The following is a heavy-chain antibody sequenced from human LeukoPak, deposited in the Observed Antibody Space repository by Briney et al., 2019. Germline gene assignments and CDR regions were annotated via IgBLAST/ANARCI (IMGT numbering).Heavy chain of an antibody. CDR2: IYSGGTT. Sequence: GGSLRLSCAASGFTVSSNYMSWVRQAPGKGLEWVSVIYSGGTTYYGDSVKGRFTISRDNSKNTLYLQMNSLRAEDTAVYYCARDRNDILTGYSFFDYWGQGTLVTVSS. J-gene: IGHJ4*02. CDR1: GFTVSSNY. V-gene: IGHV3-66*01. CDR3: ARDRNDILTGYSFFDY. D-gene: IGHD3-9*01.